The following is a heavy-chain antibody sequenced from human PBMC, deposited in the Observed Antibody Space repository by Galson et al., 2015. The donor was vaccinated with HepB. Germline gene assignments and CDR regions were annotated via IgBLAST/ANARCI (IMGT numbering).Heavy chain of an antibody. Sequence: SLRLSCAASGFTFSPYNMNWVRQAPGKGLEWVSSISSSSSYIYYADSVKGRFTISRDNAKNSQYLQMNSLTAEDTAVYYCATDISGHFDYWGQGTLVTVSS. CDR1: GFTFSPYN. CDR2: ISSSSSYI. J-gene: IGHJ4*02. CDR3: ATDISGHFDY. V-gene: IGHV3-21*01.